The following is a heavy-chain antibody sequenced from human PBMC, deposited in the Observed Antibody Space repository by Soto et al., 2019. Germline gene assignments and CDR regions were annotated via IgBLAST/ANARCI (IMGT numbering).Heavy chain of an antibody. CDR1: GFTFSSYG. D-gene: IGHD4-17*01. CDR3: AKDPSLTTTVISDY. J-gene: IGHJ4*02. V-gene: IGHV3-30*18. Sequence: QVQLVESGGGVVQPGRSLRLSCAASGFTFSSYGMHWVRQAPGKGLEWGAVISYDGSNKYYADSVKGRFTISRDNSKNTLYLQMNSLRAEDTAVYYCAKDPSLTTTVISDYWGQGTLVTVSS. CDR2: ISYDGSNK.